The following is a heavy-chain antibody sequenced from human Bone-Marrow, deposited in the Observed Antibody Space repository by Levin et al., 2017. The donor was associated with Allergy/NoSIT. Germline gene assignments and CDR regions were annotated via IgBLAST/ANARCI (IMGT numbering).Heavy chain of an antibody. CDR1: GGTFSTYA. J-gene: IGHJ6*02. CDR2: IVPNIDSA. CDR3: ARIYDYSGPWGMDV. D-gene: IGHD3-22*01. Sequence: SVKVSCKASGGTFSTYAINWVRQAPGQGLEWMGGIVPNIDSANYAQKFQGRVTFTADASTNTAYMELSSLRSDDTAVYYCARIYDYSGPWGMDVWGQGTTVTVSS. V-gene: IGHV1-69*13.